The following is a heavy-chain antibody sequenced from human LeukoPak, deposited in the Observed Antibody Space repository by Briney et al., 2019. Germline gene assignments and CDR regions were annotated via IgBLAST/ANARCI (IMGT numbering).Heavy chain of an antibody. CDR1: GYTFTGYY. V-gene: IGHV1-2*02. D-gene: IGHD1-26*01. Sequence: GASVKVSCKASGYTFTGYYMHWVRQAPGQGLEWMGWINPNSGGTNYAQKFQGRVTMTRDTSISTAYMELSRLRSDDTAVYYCATLEWEPHRVLAYQDYWGQGTLVTVSS. J-gene: IGHJ4*02. CDR3: ATLEWEPHRVLAYQDY. CDR2: INPNSGGT.